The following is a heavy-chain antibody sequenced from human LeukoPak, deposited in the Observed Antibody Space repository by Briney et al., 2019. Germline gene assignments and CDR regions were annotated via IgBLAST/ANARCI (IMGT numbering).Heavy chain of an antibody. Sequence: AAVKVSCKCSGYTFTSYGISLERHAPGQGLEWMGVISAYNGNTNYAQKLQGRVTMTTHTSTRTAYLEMRSLSSEDTCVCYCERDGGQLAYYYYMDVWGRGNTVTIFS. CDR3: ERDGGQLAYYYYMDV. CDR2: ISAYNGNT. V-gene: IGHV1-18*01. CDR1: GYTFTSYG. J-gene: IGHJ6*03. D-gene: IGHD3-16*01.